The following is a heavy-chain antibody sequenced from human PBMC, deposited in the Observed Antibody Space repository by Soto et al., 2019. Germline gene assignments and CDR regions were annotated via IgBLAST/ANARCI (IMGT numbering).Heavy chain of an antibody. J-gene: IGHJ6*02. V-gene: IGHV1-2*02. D-gene: IGHD2-21*02. CDR3: ATQFHHCGGDCYRGPYFGMDV. Sequence: QVQLVQSGSEVKEPGASVKVSCKASGYTFTGYYVLWVRQAPGQGRECMGWINPYTGGTNYAQKFQGRVTMTRDTSISTAYMELSKLIADDTAVYYCATQFHHCGGDCYRGPYFGMDVWGQGNTVTVSS. CDR1: GYTFTGYY. CDR2: INPYTGGT.